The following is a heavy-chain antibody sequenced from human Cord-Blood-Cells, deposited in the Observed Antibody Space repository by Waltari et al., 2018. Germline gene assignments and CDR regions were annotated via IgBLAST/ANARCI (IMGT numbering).Heavy chain of an antibody. Sequence: QVQLQESGPGLVKPSETLSLTCTVSGGSISSYYWSWIRQPPGKGLEWIGYLYYRGSTSYSPSFRSLGAISVDTSKTQFSLMLSSVTAADTAVYYCATEPGDYWGQGTLVTVPS. CDR3: ATEPGDY. V-gene: IGHV4-59*01. CDR1: GGSISSYY. J-gene: IGHJ4*02. CDR2: LYYRGST. D-gene: IGHD7-27*01.